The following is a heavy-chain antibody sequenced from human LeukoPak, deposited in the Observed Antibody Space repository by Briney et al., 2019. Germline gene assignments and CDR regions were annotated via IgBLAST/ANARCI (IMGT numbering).Heavy chain of an antibody. Sequence: SETLSLTCTVSGGSISSYCWSWIRQPAGKGLEWIGRIYTSGSTNYNPSLKSRVTMSVDTYKNQFSLKLSAVTAAATAVYYCARTSTLTYYYDSSGYPPNNDAFDIWGQGTMVTVSS. CDR1: GGSISSYC. V-gene: IGHV4-4*07. J-gene: IGHJ3*02. D-gene: IGHD3-22*01. CDR3: ARTSTLTYYYDSSGYPPNNDAFDI. CDR2: IYTSGST.